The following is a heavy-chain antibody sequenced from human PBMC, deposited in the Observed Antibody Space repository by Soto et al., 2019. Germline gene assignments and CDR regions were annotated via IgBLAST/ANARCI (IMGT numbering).Heavy chain of an antibody. J-gene: IGHJ4*02. Sequence: SETLSLTCTVSGGSISSGGYYWSWIRQHPEKGLEWIGHIYHSGNTYYNPSLKSRVTISVDTSKNQFSLKVNSMTAADTAVYYCARYRREAVAGYTLDNWGQGILVTVSS. CDR2: IYHSGNT. V-gene: IGHV4-31*03. D-gene: IGHD6-13*01. CDR3: ARYRREAVAGYTLDN. CDR1: GGSISSGGYY.